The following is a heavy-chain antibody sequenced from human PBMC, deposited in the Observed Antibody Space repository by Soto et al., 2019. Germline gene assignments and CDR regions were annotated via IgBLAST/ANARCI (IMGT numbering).Heavy chain of an antibody. J-gene: IGHJ6*02. CDR3: AKDLGYGSGSYLYYYYGMDV. V-gene: IGHV3-30*18. D-gene: IGHD3-10*01. CDR1: GFTFSSYG. CDR2: ISYDGSNK. Sequence: SLRLSCAASGFTFSSYGMHWVRQAPGKGLEWVAVISYDGSNKYYADSVKGRFTISRDNSKNTLYLQMNSLRAEDTAVYYCAKDLGYGSGSYLYYYYGMDVWGQGTTVTVSS.